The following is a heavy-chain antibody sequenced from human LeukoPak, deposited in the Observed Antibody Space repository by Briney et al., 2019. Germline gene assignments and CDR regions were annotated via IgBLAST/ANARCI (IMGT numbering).Heavy chain of an antibody. CDR3: ARSSFGDDY. Sequence: GGSLRLSCAASGFTFDDYAMHWVRQAPGKGLEWVSGISWSSRSIAYADSVKGRFTISRDNSKNTLYLQMNSLRAEDTAVYYCARSSFGDDYWGQGTLVTVSS. CDR1: GFTFDDYA. V-gene: IGHV3-9*01. J-gene: IGHJ4*02. CDR2: ISWSSRSI. D-gene: IGHD3-10*01.